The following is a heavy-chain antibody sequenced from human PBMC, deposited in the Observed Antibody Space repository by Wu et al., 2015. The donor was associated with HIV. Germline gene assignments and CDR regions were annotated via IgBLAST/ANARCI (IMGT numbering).Heavy chain of an antibody. CDR2: IYQRGST. J-gene: IGHJ6*03. CDR3: ARVQRGERFLEWSVQRGYYYYYMDV. V-gene: IGHV4-59*02. D-gene: IGHD3-3*01. Sequence: QVQLQESGPRLVKPSETLSLKCSVSGVSVSSHSWGWIRQSPEKGLEWIGYIYQRGSTDYSSSLKSRVTISVDTSSNQVSLTMSFVSAADTAVYYCARVQRGERFLEWSVQRGYYYYYMDVWGKGTTVTVSS. CDR1: GVSVSSHS.